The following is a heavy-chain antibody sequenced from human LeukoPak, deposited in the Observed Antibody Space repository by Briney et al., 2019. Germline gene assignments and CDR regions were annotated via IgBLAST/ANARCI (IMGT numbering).Heavy chain of an antibody. CDR1: GGSINNYY. CDR3: ARESPNGDWNN. D-gene: IGHD1/OR15-1a*01. Sequence: PETLCLTSTVSGGSINNYYWSWIRQPAGKGLEWIGRIYSSGSTNYNSSLKSRVTMSVDTSKNQFSLKLRSVTAADTAVYYCARESPNGDWNNWGQGTLVSASS. V-gene: IGHV4-4*07. J-gene: IGHJ4*02. CDR2: IYSSGST.